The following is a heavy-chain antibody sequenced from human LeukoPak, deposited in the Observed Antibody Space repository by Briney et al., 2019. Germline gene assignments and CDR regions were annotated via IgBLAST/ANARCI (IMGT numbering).Heavy chain of an antibody. J-gene: IGHJ4*02. V-gene: IGHV3-74*01. D-gene: IGHD6-19*01. CDR1: GFTFSSYW. Sequence: GGSLRLSCAASGFTFSSYWMHWVRQAPGKGLVWVSRINSDGSSTSYADSVKGRFTISRDNAKNTLYLQMNSLRAEDTAVYYCAREGVAVAGPLDYWGQGTLVTVSS. CDR3: AREGVAVAGPLDY. CDR2: INSDGSST.